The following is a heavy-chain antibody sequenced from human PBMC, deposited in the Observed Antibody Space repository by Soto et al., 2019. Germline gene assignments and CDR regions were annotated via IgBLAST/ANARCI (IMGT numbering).Heavy chain of an antibody. V-gene: IGHV4-30-4*01. J-gene: IGHJ4*02. CDR2: IYYSGST. CDR3: ARGGTTSDRGPTQN. D-gene: IGHD4-17*01. Sequence: QVQLQESGPGLVKPSQTLSLTCTVSGGSISSGDYYWSWIRQPPGKGLEWIGYIYYSGSTYYNPSLKGRVTISVDTSMNQFSLKLSSVTAADTAVYYCARGGTTSDRGPTQNWGQGTLVTVSS. CDR1: GGSISSGDYY.